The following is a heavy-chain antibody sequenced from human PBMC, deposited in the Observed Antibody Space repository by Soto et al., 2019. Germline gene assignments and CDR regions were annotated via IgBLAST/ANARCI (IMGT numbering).Heavy chain of an antibody. CDR2: IYYSGST. Sequence: QVQLQESGPGLVKPSETLSLTCTVSGGSVSSGSYYWSWIRQPPGKGLEWIGYIYYSGSTNYNPSLKSRVTISVDTSKNQFSLKLSSVTAADTAVYYCARDRDGRDYYYGMDVWGQGTTFTVSS. CDR1: GGSVSSGSYY. D-gene: IGHD4-17*01. CDR3: ARDRDGRDYYYGMDV. J-gene: IGHJ6*02. V-gene: IGHV4-61*01.